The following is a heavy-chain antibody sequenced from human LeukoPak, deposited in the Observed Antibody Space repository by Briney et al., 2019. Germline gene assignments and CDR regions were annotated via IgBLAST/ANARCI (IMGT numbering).Heavy chain of an antibody. J-gene: IGHJ4*02. CDR1: GGSISSYF. CDR2: NNDSGST. CDR3: ARSDSLGDDY. Sequence: SETLSLTCTVSGGSISSYFWSWIRQPPGKGLEWIGYNNDSGSTTYSPSLKSRVTISLDTSTKQFSLKLSSVTAADTAVYYCARSDSLGDDYWGQGTLVTVSS. V-gene: IGHV4-59*01. D-gene: IGHD3-22*01.